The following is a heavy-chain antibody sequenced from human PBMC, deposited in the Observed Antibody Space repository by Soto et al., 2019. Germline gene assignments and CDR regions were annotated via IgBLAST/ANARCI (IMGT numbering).Heavy chain of an antibody. D-gene: IGHD3-3*01. CDR1: GYTFTNYF. V-gene: IGHV1-46*03. CDR3: ARARAGSGAAESY. Sequence: QVQLVQSGAEVKKPGASVKVSCRASGYTFTNYFVHWVRQAPGQGLEWMGVINPGDKSTSYAPKFHGRVTMTRDTATSTVSMELSSLRSEDTAVYFCARARAGSGAAESYWGQGTLVTVSS. CDR2: INPGDKST. J-gene: IGHJ4*02.